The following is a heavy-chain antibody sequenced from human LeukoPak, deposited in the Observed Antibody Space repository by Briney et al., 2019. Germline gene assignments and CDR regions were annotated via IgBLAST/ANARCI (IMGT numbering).Heavy chain of an antibody. V-gene: IGHV4-39*01. CDR2: INYSGTT. Sequence: PSETLSLTCTVSGGSISSRRYYWGWIRQPPGKGLEWIGSINYSGTTSYNPSLKSRVTISVDTSKKQFSLKLSSVTAADTAVYYCARLSATLDYGDYVGADVFDIWGQGTMVTVSS. CDR3: ARLSATLDYGDYVGADVFDI. CDR1: GGSISSRRYY. D-gene: IGHD4-17*01. J-gene: IGHJ3*02.